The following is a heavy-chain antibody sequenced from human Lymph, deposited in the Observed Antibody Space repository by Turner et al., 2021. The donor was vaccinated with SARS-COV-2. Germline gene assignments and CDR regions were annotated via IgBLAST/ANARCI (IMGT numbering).Heavy chain of an antibody. J-gene: IGHJ1*01. CDR3: ARDLPLYGTNSDEYFQH. V-gene: IGHV3-33*01. D-gene: IGHD2-8*01. Sequence: QVQLVVSGGGVVQPGRSLRLSCAASGFTFSNYGMHWVRQAPGKGLEWVAVIWYDGSNKYYADSVKGRFTISRDNSKNTLYLQMNSLRAEDTAVYYCARDLPLYGTNSDEYFQHWGQGTLVTVSS. CDR2: IWYDGSNK. CDR1: GFTFSNYG.